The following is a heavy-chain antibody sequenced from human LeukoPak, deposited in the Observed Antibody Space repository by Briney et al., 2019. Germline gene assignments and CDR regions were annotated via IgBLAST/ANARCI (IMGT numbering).Heavy chain of an antibody. D-gene: IGHD5-18*01. CDR2: ISAYNGNT. J-gene: IGHJ4*02. V-gene: IGHV1-18*01. CDR1: GYTFTSYG. Sequence: ASVNVSCKASGYTFTSYGISWVRQAPGQGLEWMGWISAYNGNTNYAQKLQGRVTMTTDTSTSTAYMELRSLRSDDTAVYYCAREDTAMVSRVFDYWGQGTLVTVSS. CDR3: AREDTAMVSRVFDY.